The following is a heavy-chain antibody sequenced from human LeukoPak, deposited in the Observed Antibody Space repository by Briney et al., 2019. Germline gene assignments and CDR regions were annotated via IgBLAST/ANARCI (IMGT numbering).Heavy chain of an antibody. Sequence: PGGSLRLSCAASGFTFSSYWMSWVRQAPGKGLEWVANIKQDGSEKYYVDSVKGRFTISRDNAKNSLYLQMNSLRAEDTAVYYCARTVLSLNDHYFDYWGQGTLVTVSS. CDR1: GFTFSSYW. CDR2: IKQDGSEK. CDR3: ARTVLSLNDHYFDY. J-gene: IGHJ4*02. V-gene: IGHV3-7*01. D-gene: IGHD2-15*01.